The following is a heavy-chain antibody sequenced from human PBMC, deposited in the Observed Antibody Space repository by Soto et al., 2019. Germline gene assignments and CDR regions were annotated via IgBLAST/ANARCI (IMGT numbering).Heavy chain of an antibody. J-gene: IGHJ4*02. CDR1: GFTFSSYA. CDR2: ISGSGGST. D-gene: IGHD3-10*01. V-gene: IGHV3-23*01. CDR3: ATGPAVWFGVPKY. Sequence: GGSLRLSCAASGFTFSSYAMSWVRQAPGKGLEWVSAISGSGGSTYYADSVKGRFTISRDNSKNTLYLQMNSLRAEDTAVYYCATGPAVWFGVPKYWGQGTLVTVSS.